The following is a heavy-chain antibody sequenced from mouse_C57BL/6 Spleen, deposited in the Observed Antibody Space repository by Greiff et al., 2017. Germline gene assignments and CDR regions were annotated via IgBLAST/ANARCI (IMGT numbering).Heavy chain of an antibody. J-gene: IGHJ3*01. D-gene: IGHD1-1*01. CDR3: ATTVEAWFAY. V-gene: IGHV1-74*01. CDR2: IHPSDSDT. Sequence: QVHVKQPGAELVKPGASVKVSCKASGYTFTSYWMHWVKQRPGQGLEWIGRIHPSDSDTNYNQKFKGKATLTVDKSSSTAYMQLSSLTSEDSAVYYCATTVEAWFAYWGQGTLVTVSA. CDR1: GYTFTSYW.